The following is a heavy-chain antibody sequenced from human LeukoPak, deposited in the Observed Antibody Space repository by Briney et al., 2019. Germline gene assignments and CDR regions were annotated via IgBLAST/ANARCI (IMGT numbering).Heavy chain of an antibody. V-gene: IGHV3-11*01. D-gene: IGHD1-26*01. CDR1: GFTFSDYY. CDR2: ISSSGSTI. J-gene: IGHJ4*02. CDR3: ARDVIVGATRYFDY. Sequence: GGSLRLSCAASGFTFSDYYMSWIRQAPGKGLEWVSYISSSGSTIQYADSVKGRFTISRDNTKNSLYLQMNSLRAEDTAVYYCARDVIVGATRYFDYWGQGTLVTVSS.